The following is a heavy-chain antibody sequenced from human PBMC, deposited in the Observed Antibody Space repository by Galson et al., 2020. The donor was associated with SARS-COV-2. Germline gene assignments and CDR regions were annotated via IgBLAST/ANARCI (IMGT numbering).Heavy chain of an antibody. Sequence: ASVKVSCKVSGYTLTELSMHWVRQAPGKGLEWMGGFDPEDGETIYAQKFQGRVTMTEDTSTDTAYMELSSLRSEDTAVYYCATSTTVVTGSWFDPWGQGTLVTVSS. D-gene: IGHD4-17*01. J-gene: IGHJ5*02. CDR1: GYTLTELS. CDR2: FDPEDGET. CDR3: ATSTTVVTGSWFDP. V-gene: IGHV1-24*01.